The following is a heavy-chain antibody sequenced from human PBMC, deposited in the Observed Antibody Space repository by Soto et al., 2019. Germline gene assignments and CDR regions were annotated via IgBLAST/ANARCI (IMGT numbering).Heavy chain of an antibody. CDR2: IYYSGST. CDR1: GGSMSSYY. V-gene: IGHV4-59*01. CDR3: ARRGYGPGFPYSYGMDV. J-gene: IGHJ6*02. Sequence: QVQLQESGPGLVKPSETLSLTCTVSGGSMSSYYWSWIRQPPGKGLEWIGYIYYSGSTNYNPSLTSRVTMSVDTPKNQFSLRLRSVTAADTAVYYCARRGYGPGFPYSYGMDVWGQGTTVTVSS. D-gene: IGHD3-10*01.